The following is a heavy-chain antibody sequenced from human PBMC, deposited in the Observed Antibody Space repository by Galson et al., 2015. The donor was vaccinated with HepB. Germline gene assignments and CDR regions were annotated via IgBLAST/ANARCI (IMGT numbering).Heavy chain of an antibody. Sequence: SLRLSCAASGFTFSNYEINWVRQAPGKGLEWVSYISSSGTTIYYADSVKGRFTISRDNAKNSLYLQMNSLRAEDTAIYYCAREVYYTSGSYYLDYWGQGTLVTVSS. CDR1: GFTFSNYE. V-gene: IGHV3-48*03. CDR3: AREVYYTSGSYYLDY. J-gene: IGHJ4*02. D-gene: IGHD3-10*01. CDR2: ISSSGTTI.